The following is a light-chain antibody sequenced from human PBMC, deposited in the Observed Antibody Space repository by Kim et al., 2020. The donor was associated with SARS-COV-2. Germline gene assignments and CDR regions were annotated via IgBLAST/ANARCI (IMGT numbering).Light chain of an antibody. Sequence: ASVGDRVTITCRASQSISTYLNWYQQKPGKTPNLLIYAASILQSGVPSRFSGSGSGTDFTLTISSLQPEDFAIYYCQQSYISYLYPFGQGTKLEI. CDR3: QQSYISYLYP. CDR1: QSISTY. J-gene: IGKJ2*01. CDR2: AAS. V-gene: IGKV1-39*01.